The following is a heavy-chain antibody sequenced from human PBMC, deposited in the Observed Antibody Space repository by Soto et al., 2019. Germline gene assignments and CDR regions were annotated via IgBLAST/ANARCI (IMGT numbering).Heavy chain of an antibody. CDR2: FSGRSGDT. CDR3: AKIGYQYYDFWSGIDY. Sequence: GGSLRLSCAASGFTINTHAMTWVRQAPGKGLEWVSAFSGRSGDTYYAASVKGRFTISGDNSKNTVILQMNSLRAEDTAVYYCAKIGYQYYDFWSGIDYWGQGTLVTVSS. CDR1: GFTINTHA. V-gene: IGHV3-23*01. D-gene: IGHD3-3*01. J-gene: IGHJ4*02.